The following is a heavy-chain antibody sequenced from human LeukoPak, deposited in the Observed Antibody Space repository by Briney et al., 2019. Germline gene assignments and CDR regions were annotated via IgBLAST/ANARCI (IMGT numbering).Heavy chain of an antibody. Sequence: ASVKVSCKASGYSFTSHYIHRVRQAPGQGLEWMGIINPNDRSTYYARKFQGRVTMTRDTSTSTVYMELSSLRSEDTAVYYCSRVEYQLLPNDYWGQGTLVTVSS. CDR1: GYSFTSHY. CDR3: SRVEYQLLPNDY. CDR2: INPNDRST. J-gene: IGHJ4*02. V-gene: IGHV1-46*03. D-gene: IGHD2-2*01.